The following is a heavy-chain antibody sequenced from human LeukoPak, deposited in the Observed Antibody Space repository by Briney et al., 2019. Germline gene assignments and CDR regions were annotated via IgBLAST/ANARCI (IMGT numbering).Heavy chain of an antibody. CDR2: IDKTGTYI. V-gene: IGHV3-21*01. CDR1: GFTFSNYD. J-gene: IGHJ6*02. Sequence: PGGSLRLSCAASGFTFSNYDMNWVRQAPGKGLEWVSSIDKTGTYIYYADSLKGRFTVSRDNAQNSLYLQIDSLRAEDTAIYYCASDLPGVRHLVFCYYYGLAVWGQGTTVTVSS. D-gene: IGHD3-10*01. CDR3: ASDLPGVRHLVFCYYYGLAV.